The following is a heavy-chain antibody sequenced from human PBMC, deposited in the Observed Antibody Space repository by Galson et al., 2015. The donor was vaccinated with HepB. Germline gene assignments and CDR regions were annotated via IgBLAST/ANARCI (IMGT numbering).Heavy chain of an antibody. CDR3: ARDAAQTWSGYHYYYYYYMDV. Sequence: SLRLSCAASGFTFSSYAMHWVRQAPGKGLEWVAVISYDGSNKYYADSVKGRFTISRDNSKNTLYLQMNSLRAEDTAVYYCARDAAQTWSGYHYYYYYYMDVWGKGTTVTVSS. CDR1: GFTFSSYA. CDR2: ISYDGSNK. D-gene: IGHD3-3*01. V-gene: IGHV3-30-3*01. J-gene: IGHJ6*03.